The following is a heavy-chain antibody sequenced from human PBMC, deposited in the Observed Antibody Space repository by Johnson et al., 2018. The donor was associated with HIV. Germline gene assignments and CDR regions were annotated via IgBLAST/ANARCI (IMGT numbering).Heavy chain of an antibody. J-gene: IGHJ3*02. CDR2: ISYDGSNK. D-gene: IGHD2-2*03. V-gene: IGHV3-30*18. Sequence: QVQLVESGGGAVQPGKSLRLACAASGFTFSGYGMHWVRQAPGKGLEWVAVISYDGSNKYYADSVKGRFTISRDNSKNTVYLQMNSLRAEDTAVYYCAKDGFGWADAFDIWGHGTMVTVSS. CDR1: GFTFSGYG. CDR3: AKDGFGWADAFDI.